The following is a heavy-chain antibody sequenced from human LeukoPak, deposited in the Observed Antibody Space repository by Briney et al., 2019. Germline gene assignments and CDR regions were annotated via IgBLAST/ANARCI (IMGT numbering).Heavy chain of an antibody. CDR1: GGTFSSYA. CDR3: ASHQPPPNDWFDP. CDR2: IIPTLGIA. Sequence: ASVKVSCKASGGTFSSYAISWVRQAPGQGLEWMGRIIPTLGIANYAQKFQGRVTITADKSTSTAYMELSSLRSEDTAVYYCASHQPPPNDWFDPWGQGTLVTVSS. V-gene: IGHV1-69*04. D-gene: IGHD2-2*01. J-gene: IGHJ5*02.